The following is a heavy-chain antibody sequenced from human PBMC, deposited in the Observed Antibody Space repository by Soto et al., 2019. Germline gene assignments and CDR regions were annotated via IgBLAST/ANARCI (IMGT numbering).Heavy chain of an antibody. CDR1: EFTFRNHA. Sequence: PGEALRLSSAPSEFTFRNHAMRGVRQAPVSGLEWFSGLIFSGGIIYYADSVKGRFIISRDNSKKILYLQMNSLRAEDTAIYYCAKVSLDGSGGSRVRQPFDYWGQGP. J-gene: IGHJ4*02. CDR2: LIFSGGII. D-gene: IGHD2-15*01. CDR3: AKVSLDGSGGSRVRQPFDY. V-gene: IGHV3-23*01.